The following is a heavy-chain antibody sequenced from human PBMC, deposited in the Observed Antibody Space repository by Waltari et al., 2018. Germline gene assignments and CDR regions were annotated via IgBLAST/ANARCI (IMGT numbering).Heavy chain of an antibody. CDR2: IKQDGSEK. V-gene: IGHV3-7*01. CDR3: ARARRWLIGSYYMDV. Sequence: EVQLVESGGGLVQPGGSLRLSCAASGFTFGSFWMSWVRKAPGKGLEWVVNIKQDGSEKYYVDSVKGRFTISRDNAKNSLYLQMNSLRAEDTAVYYCARARRWLIGSYYMDVWGKGTTVTVSS. J-gene: IGHJ6*03. D-gene: IGHD5-12*01. CDR1: GFTFGSFW.